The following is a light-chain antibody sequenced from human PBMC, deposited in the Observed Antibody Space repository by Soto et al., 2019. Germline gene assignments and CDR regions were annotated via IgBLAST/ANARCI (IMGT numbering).Light chain of an antibody. Sequence: EIVMTQSPDTLSVSPGEGATLSCRASQSVSSSYLAWYQQKPGQAPRLLIYGASSRATGIPDRFSGSGSGTDFTLTIRRLEPEDFAVYYCQQYGSSYPWTFGQGTRLEIK. J-gene: IGKJ5*01. V-gene: IGKV3-20*01. CDR3: QQYGSSYPWT. CDR1: QSVSSSY. CDR2: GAS.